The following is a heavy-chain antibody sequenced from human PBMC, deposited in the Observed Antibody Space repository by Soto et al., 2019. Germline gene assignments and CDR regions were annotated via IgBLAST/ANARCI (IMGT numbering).Heavy chain of an antibody. Sequence: QVQLVQSGAEVRKPGASVTVSCKASGYIFTDFFIHWIRQAPGQGLEWLGWINPNDGDTEFSQRFLGRVFMTRDTSTKTVYMEMTGLTPNDTAVYYCGRVPAPGRPTYTFFWGQGSLVTVST. J-gene: IGHJ4*02. D-gene: IGHD3-16*01. CDR2: INPNDGDT. V-gene: IGHV1-2*02. CDR3: GRVPAPGRPTYTFF. CDR1: GYIFTDFF.